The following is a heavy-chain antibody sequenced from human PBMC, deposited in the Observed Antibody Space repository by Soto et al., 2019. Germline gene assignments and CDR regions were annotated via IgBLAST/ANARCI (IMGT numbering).Heavy chain of an antibody. CDR2: ISWNSGSI. Sequence: GGSLRLSCAASGFTFDAYAMHWVRQAPGKGLEWVSGISWNSGSIGYADSVKGRFTISRDNAKNSLYLQMNSLRAEDTALYYCAKDKDDSSGKARFYGMDVWGQGTTVTVSS. D-gene: IGHD3-22*01. CDR1: GFTFDAYA. J-gene: IGHJ6*02. V-gene: IGHV3-9*01. CDR3: AKDKDDSSGKARFYGMDV.